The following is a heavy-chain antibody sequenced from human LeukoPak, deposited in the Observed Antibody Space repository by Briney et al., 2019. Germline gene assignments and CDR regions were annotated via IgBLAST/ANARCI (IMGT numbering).Heavy chain of an antibody. Sequence: ASVKVSCKASGYTFTSYYMHWVRQAPGQGLEWMGIINPSGGSTSYAQKFQGRVTMPRDTSTSTVYMELSSLRSEDTAVYYCARDLSTNLPTYYFDYWGQGTLVTVSS. CDR3: ARDLSTNLPTYYFDY. CDR1: GYTFTSYY. D-gene: IGHD2-2*01. CDR2: INPSGGST. V-gene: IGHV1-46*01. J-gene: IGHJ4*02.